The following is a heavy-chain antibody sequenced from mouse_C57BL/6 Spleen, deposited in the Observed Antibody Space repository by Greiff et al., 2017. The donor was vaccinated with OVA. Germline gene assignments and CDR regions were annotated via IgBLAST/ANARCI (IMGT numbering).Heavy chain of an antibody. CDR1: GYTFTSYW. D-gene: IGHD3-2*02. V-gene: IGHV1-53*01. Sequence: QVQLQQPGPELVKPGASVKLSCKASGYTFTSYWMHWVKQRPGQGLEWIGNINPSNGGTNYNEKFKSKATLTVDKSSSTAYMQLSSLTSEDSAVYYCAREASSGSYFDYGGQGTTLTVSS. CDR2: INPSNGGT. J-gene: IGHJ2*01. CDR3: AREASSGSYFDY.